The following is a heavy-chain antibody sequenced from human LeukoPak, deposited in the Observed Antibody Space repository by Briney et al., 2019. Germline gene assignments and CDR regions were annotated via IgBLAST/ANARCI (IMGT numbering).Heavy chain of an antibody. CDR1: GFSLSTSGVG. J-gene: IGHJ4*02. V-gene: IGHV2-5*02. CDR3: AHIQMVRGVSYYFDY. CDR2: IYWDDDK. D-gene: IGHD3-10*01. Sequence: SGPTLVKPTQTLTLTCAFSGFSLSTSGVGVGWIRQPPGKALEWLALIYWDDDKRYSPSLKSRLTITKDTSKNQVVLTMTNMDPVDTATYYCAHIQMVRGVSYYFDYWGQGTLVTVSS.